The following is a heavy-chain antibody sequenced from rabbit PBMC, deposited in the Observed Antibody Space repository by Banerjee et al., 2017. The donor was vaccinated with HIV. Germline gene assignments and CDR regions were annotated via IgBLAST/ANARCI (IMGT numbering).Heavy chain of an antibody. CDR3: ARTADYDGYAAYTYDLNL. CDR2: IGVGSGGT. D-gene: IGHD6-1*01. J-gene: IGHJ4*01. Sequence: QEQLEESGGGLVKPEGSLTLTCTASGFSLSSVYDMCWVRQAPGKGLEWIACIGVGSGGTNYASWAKGRFTISKTSSTTVTLQMTSLTAADTATYFCARTADYDGYAAYTYDLNLWGPGTLVTVS. CDR1: GFSLSSVYD. V-gene: IGHV1S45*01.